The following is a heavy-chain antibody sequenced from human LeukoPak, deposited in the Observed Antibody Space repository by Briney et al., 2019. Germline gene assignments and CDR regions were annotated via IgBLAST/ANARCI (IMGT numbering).Heavy chain of an antibody. CDR2: INPNSGGT. CDR1: GYTFTCYY. J-gene: IGHJ4*02. D-gene: IGHD5-24*01. CDR3: AASRWLQYYF. Sequence: GASVKVSCKASGYTFTCYYMHWVRQAPGQGLEWMGWINPNSGGTNCAQKFQGRVTMTRDTSISTAYMELSRLRSDDTAVYYCAASRWLQYYFWGQGTLVTVSS. V-gene: IGHV1-2*02.